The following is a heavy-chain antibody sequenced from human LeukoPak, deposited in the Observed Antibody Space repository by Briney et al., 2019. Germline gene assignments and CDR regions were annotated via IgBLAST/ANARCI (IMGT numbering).Heavy chain of an antibody. Sequence: GGSLRLSCAASGFTFSSYAMSWVRQAPGKGLEWVSAISGSGGSTYYADSVKGRFTISRDNSKNTLYLQMNSLRAEDTAVYYCAKDGGFGDCSSTSCFFDYWGQGTLVTVSS. J-gene: IGHJ4*02. CDR2: ISGSGGST. CDR1: GFTFSSYA. V-gene: IGHV3-23*01. D-gene: IGHD2-2*01. CDR3: AKDGGFGDCSSTSCFFDY.